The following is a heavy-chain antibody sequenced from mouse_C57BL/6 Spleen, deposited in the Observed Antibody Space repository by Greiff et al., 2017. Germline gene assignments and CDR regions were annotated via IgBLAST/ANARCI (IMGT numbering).Heavy chain of an antibody. V-gene: IGHV5-17*01. D-gene: IGHD4-1*01. CDR3: ARSLNWDYFDY. CDR1: GFTFSDYG. CDR2: ISSGSSTI. Sequence: EVKLMESGGGLVKPGGSLKLSCAASGFTFSDYGMHWVRQAPEKGLEWVAYISSGSSTIYYADTVKGRFTISRDNAKNTLFLQMTSLRSEDTAMYYCARSLNWDYFDYGGQGTTLTVSS. J-gene: IGHJ2*01.